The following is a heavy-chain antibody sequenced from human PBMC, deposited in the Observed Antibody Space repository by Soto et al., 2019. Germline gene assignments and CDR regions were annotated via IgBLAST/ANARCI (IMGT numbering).Heavy chain of an antibody. Sequence: PGESLKISCMGSGYKVSTWHNFTSYWIAWVRQMPGEGLEWMGIIYPGDSDTRYSPSFQGQVTISADKSINSVYLQWSSLKATDTATYYCARPLASGYAPPSYGMDVWGQGTTVTVSS. CDR3: ARPLASGYAPPSYGMDV. CDR2: IYPGDSDT. D-gene: IGHD5-12*01. J-gene: IGHJ6*02. CDR1: GYKVSTWHNFTSYW. V-gene: IGHV5-51*01.